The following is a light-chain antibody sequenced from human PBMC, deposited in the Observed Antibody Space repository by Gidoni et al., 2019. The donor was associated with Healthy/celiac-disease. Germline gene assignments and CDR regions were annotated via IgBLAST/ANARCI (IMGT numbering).Light chain of an antibody. J-gene: IGKJ2*01. CDR3: QQSYSSPYT. Sequence: IQMTHSPSSLSASVGDRVTITCRASQSISSYLNWYQQKPGKAPKLLIYDASNLESGVPSRFSGSGSGTDFTLTISSLQPEDFATYYCQQSYSSPYTFGQGTKLEIK. CDR2: DAS. V-gene: IGKV1-39*01. CDR1: QSISSY.